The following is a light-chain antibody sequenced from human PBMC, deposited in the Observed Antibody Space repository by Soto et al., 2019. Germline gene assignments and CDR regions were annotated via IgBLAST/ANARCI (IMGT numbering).Light chain of an antibody. J-gene: IGKJ2*01. V-gene: IGKV1-39*01. CDR3: KQNYNTPPYT. CDR1: QYINNY. Sequence: DIQMTQSPSSLSTSVGDRVTITCRASQYINNYLNWYQQKPGKAPKLLIFAAYNLQSGVPPTFGGSGSGTVFTPTIISRQPEDFVTSYCKQNYNTPPYTFGRGTKVDMK. CDR2: AAY.